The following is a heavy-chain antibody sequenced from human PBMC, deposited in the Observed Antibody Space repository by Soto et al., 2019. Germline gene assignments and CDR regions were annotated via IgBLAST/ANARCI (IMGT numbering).Heavy chain of an antibody. J-gene: IGHJ5*02. V-gene: IGHV1-46*03. CDR1: GYTFTSYY. Sequence: ASVKVSCKASGYTFTSYYMHWVRQAPGQGLEWMGIINPSGGSTSYAQKFQGRVTMTRDTSTSTVYMELSSLRSEDTAVYYCARDVGYYYGSGNPWFDPWGQGTLVTVSS. D-gene: IGHD3-10*01. CDR3: ARDVGYYYGSGNPWFDP. CDR2: INPSGGST.